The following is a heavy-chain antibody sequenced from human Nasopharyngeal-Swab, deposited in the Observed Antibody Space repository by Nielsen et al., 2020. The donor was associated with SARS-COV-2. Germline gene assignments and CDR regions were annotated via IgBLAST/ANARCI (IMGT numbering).Heavy chain of an antibody. J-gene: IGHJ3*02. Sequence: ASVKVSCKASGYTFTGYYMHWVRQAPGQGLEWMGWIDPNSGGTNYAQKFQGWVTMTRDTSISTAYMELSRLRSDDTAVYYCAREGLEQSNFDIWGQGTMVTVSS. CDR2: IDPNSGGT. V-gene: IGHV1-2*04. CDR3: AREGLEQSNFDI. CDR1: GYTFTGYY. D-gene: IGHD1/OR15-1a*01.